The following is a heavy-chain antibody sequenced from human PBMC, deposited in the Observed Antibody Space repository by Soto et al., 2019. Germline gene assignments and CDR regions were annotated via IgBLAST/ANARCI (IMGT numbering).Heavy chain of an antibody. CDR1: GGSISSSSYY. D-gene: IGHD2-2*01. V-gene: IGHV4-39*01. J-gene: IGHJ1*01. Sequence: QLQLQESGPGLVKPSETLSLTRTVSGGSISSSSYYWGWIRQPPGKGLEWIGSIYYSGSTYYNPSLKSRVTISVDTSKNQFSLKLSSVTAADTAVYYCASRDSYCSSTSCYRYFQHWGQGTLVTVSS. CDR3: ASRDSYCSSTSCYRYFQH. CDR2: IYYSGST.